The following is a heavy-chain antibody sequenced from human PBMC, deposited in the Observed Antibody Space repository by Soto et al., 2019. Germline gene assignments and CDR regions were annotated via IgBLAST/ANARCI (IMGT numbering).Heavy chain of an antibody. CDR2: ISAYNGNT. Sequence: QVQLVQSGAEVKKPGASVKVSCKASGYTFTSYGISWVRQAPGQGREWMGWISAYNGNTNYAQKLQGRVTMTTDTSTSTAYMELRSLRSDDTAVYYCASKKTGYSGYGDAFDIWGQGTMVTVSS. D-gene: IGHD5-12*01. CDR3: ASKKTGYSGYGDAFDI. CDR1: GYTFTSYG. V-gene: IGHV1-18*01. J-gene: IGHJ3*02.